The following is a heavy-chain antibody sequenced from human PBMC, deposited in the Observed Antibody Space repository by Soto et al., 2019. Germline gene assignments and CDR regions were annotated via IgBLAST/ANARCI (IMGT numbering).Heavy chain of an antibody. CDR1: GYSFTSHG. V-gene: IGHV1-18*04. CDR3: ARDQRQKAHPYYSYGMDV. Sequence: XSVKVSCTASGYSFTSHGSIWVRQAPGQGLEWMGWISAYNRNTNYAQKFQGRVTMTTDTSTSTAYMDLRSLRFDDTAVYYCARDQRQKAHPYYSYGMDVWGQGTTVTVSS. J-gene: IGHJ6*02. D-gene: IGHD6-25*01. CDR2: ISAYNRNT.